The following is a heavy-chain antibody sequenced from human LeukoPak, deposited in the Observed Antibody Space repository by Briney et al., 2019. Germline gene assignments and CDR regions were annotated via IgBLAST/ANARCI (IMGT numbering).Heavy chain of an antibody. V-gene: IGHV3-9*01. D-gene: IGHD3-16*01. CDR2: ISWNSGSI. Sequence: GGSLRLSCAASGFTFDDYAMHGVRQAPGKGLEWVSGISWNSGSIGYADSVKGRFTISRDNAKNSLYLQMNSLRAEDTALYYCAKSFRRYYFDYWGQGTLVTVSS. CDR1: GFTFDDYA. CDR3: AKSFRRYYFDY. J-gene: IGHJ4*02.